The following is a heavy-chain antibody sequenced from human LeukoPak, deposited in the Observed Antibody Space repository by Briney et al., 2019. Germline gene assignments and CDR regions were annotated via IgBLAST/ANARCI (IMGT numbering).Heavy chain of an antibody. J-gene: IGHJ4*02. V-gene: IGHV3-7*01. D-gene: IGHD4-17*01. CDR2: IKQDGSET. CDR1: GFTFTRYW. CDR3: ARDGDYIMPPFDY. Sequence: GGSLRLSCAASGFTFTRYWMSWVRQAPGKGLEWVANIKQDGSETHYVDSVKGRFTISRDNARNSVYLQMNSLSDDDTAVYYCARDGDYIMPPFDYWGQGILVTVSS.